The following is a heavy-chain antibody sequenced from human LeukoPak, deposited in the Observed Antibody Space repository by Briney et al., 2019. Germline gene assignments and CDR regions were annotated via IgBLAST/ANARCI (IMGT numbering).Heavy chain of an antibody. CDR3: AKPRKYCSSTSCYVDWFDP. J-gene: IGHJ5*02. Sequence: ASVKVSCKASGYTFTGYYMHWVRQAPGQGLEWMGRINPNSGGTNYAQKFQGRVTMTRDTSISTAYMELSRLRSDDTAVYYCAKPRKYCSSTSCYVDWFDPWGQGTLVTVSS. CDR2: INPNSGGT. CDR1: GYTFTGYY. D-gene: IGHD2-2*01. V-gene: IGHV1-2*06.